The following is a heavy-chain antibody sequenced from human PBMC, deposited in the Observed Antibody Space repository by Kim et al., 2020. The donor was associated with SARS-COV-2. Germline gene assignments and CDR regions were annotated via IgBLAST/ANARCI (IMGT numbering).Heavy chain of an antibody. CDR1: GFTFNIYA. V-gene: IGHV3-23*01. CDR3: AKDQGAYGYSGFDC. D-gene: IGHD5-18*01. Sequence: GFTFNIYAMNWVRQAPGKGLEWVSAFTFSGGATYYADSVKGRFTISRDNSKNTLYLQMNSLRAEDTAIYYCAKDQGAYGYSGFDCWGPGTLVTVSS. CDR2: FTFSGGAT. J-gene: IGHJ4*02.